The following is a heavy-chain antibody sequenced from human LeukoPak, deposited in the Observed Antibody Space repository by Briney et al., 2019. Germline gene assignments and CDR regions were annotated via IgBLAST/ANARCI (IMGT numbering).Heavy chain of an antibody. CDR2: ISGSGGST. D-gene: IGHD4-17*01. J-gene: IGHJ4*02. Sequence: GGSLRLSCAASGFTFSNYALNWVRQAPGKGLEWVSAISGSGGSTYYADSVKGRFTISRDNSKNTLYLQMNSLRVEDTATYYCVKGTTVTTRPNFDFWGQGTLVTVSS. V-gene: IGHV3-23*01. CDR3: VKGTTVTTRPNFDF. CDR1: GFTFSNYA.